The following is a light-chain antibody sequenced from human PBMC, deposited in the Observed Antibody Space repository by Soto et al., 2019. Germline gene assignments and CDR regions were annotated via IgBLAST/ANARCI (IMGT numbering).Light chain of an antibody. CDR3: AAWDDSLNACV. CDR2: EVT. CDR1: SSDVGGYNY. Sequence: SVLTQPASVSGSPGQSITISCTGTSSDVGGYNYVSWYQQHPGKAPKLMIYEVTNRPSGVSNRFSGSKSGNTASLTISGLQAEDEADYYCAAWDDSLNACVFGTGTKVTV. V-gene: IGLV2-14*01. J-gene: IGLJ1*01.